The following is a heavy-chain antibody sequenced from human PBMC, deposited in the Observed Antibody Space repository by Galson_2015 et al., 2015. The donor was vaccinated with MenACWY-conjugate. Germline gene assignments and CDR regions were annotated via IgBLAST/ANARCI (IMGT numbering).Heavy chain of an antibody. J-gene: IGHJ4*02. CDR1: GFSLRSYW. CDR3: AKSRGASFYFDS. V-gene: IGHV3-74*01. D-gene: IGHD1-26*01. CDR2: INSDGSST. Sequence: SLRLSCAASGFSLRSYWMYWVRQAPGKGLEWVSRINSDGSSTRYADSVKGRFTISRDNAKNTLYLQMNSLRPEDTAVFYCAKSRGASFYFDSWGQGTLVTVSS.